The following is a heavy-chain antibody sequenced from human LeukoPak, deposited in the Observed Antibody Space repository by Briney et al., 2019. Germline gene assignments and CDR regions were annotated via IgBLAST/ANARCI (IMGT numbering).Heavy chain of an antibody. Sequence: GGSLRLSCAASGFTFSNYAMSWVRQAPGKGLEWMGGFDPEDGETIYAQKFQGRVTMTEDTSTDTAYMELSSLRSEDTAVYYCATLTRSGMLDDAFDIWGQGTMVTVSS. CDR3: ATLTRSGMLDDAFDI. CDR1: GFTFSNYA. J-gene: IGHJ3*02. D-gene: IGHD3-3*01. V-gene: IGHV1-24*01. CDR2: FDPEDGET.